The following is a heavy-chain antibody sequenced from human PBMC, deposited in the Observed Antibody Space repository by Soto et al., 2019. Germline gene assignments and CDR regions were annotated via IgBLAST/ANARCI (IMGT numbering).Heavy chain of an antibody. CDR1: RFTFSSYG. J-gene: IGHJ4*02. V-gene: IGHV3-33*01. D-gene: IGHD6-6*01. CDR3: ASRDSSSSYVGFDY. Sequence: PGGSLRLSCAASRFTFSSYGMHWVRQAPGKGLEWVAVIWYDGSNKYYADSVKGRFTISRDNSKNTLYLQMNSLRAEDTAVYYCASRDSSSSYVGFDYWGQGTLVTVSS. CDR2: IWYDGSNK.